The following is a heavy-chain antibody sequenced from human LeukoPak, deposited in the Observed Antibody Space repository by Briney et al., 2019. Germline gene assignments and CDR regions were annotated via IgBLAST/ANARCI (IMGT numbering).Heavy chain of an antibody. CDR3: ARVHSSGYYHYFDY. CDR1: GGSISSYY. CDR2: IYYSGST. Sequence: PSETLSLTCTVSGGSISSYYWSWIRQPPGKGLEWIGYIYYSGSTNYNPSLKSRVTISVDTSKNQLSLKLSSVTAADTAVYYCARVHSSGYYHYFDYWGQGTLVTVSS. V-gene: IGHV4-59*01. D-gene: IGHD3-22*01. J-gene: IGHJ4*02.